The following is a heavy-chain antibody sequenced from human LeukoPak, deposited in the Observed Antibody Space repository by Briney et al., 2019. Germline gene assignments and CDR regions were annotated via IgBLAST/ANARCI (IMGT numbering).Heavy chain of an antibody. CDR2: IKQDGSEK. D-gene: IGHD2-2*01. Sequence: GGSLRLSCAASGFTFSSYWMSWVRQAPGKGLEWVANIKQDGSEKYYVDSVKGRFTISRDNAMNSLYLQMNSLRAEDTAVYYCARSRPRYYYYYGMDVWGQGTTVTVSS. V-gene: IGHV3-7*01. CDR3: ARSRPRYYYYYGMDV. J-gene: IGHJ6*02. CDR1: GFTFSSYW.